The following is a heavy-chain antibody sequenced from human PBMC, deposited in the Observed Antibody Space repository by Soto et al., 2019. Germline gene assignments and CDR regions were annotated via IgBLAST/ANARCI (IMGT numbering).Heavy chain of an antibody. Sequence: GASVNVSCKASGYTFTSYYMHWVRQAPGQGLEWMGIINPSGGSTSYAQKFQGRVTMTRDTSTSTVYMELSSLRSEDTAVYYCARGEKYYDILTGSRGGAFDIWGQGTMVTVSS. CDR2: INPSGGST. V-gene: IGHV1-46*01. CDR3: ARGEKYYDILTGSRGGAFDI. D-gene: IGHD3-9*01. CDR1: GYTFTSYY. J-gene: IGHJ3*02.